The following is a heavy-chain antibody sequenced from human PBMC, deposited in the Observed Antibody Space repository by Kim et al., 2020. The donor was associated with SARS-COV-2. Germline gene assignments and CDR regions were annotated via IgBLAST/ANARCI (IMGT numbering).Heavy chain of an antibody. V-gene: IGHV4-34*01. D-gene: IGHD7-27*01. CDR3: ARRNWGGNYYYYYMDV. J-gene: IGHJ6*03. Sequence: SETLSLTCAVYGGSFSGYYWSWIRQPPGKGLEWIGEINHSGSTNYNPSLKSRVTISVDTSKNQFSLKLSSVTAADTAVYYCARRNWGGNYYYYYMDVWGKGTTVTVSS. CDR2: INHSGST. CDR1: GGSFSGYY.